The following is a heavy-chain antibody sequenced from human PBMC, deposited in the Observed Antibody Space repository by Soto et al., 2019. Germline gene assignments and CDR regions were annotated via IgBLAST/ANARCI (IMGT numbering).Heavy chain of an antibody. Sequence: GESLKISCQASGYSFISSWIGWVRQMPGKGLEWMGIIYPGDSDTRYNPSFQGHVTMSAEKYTKTAYLQWRSLKASDTAMYYCASGGDASGHNAFDVWGLGTMVTVS. CDR2: IYPGDSDT. J-gene: IGHJ3*01. CDR3: ASGGDASGHNAFDV. D-gene: IGHD6-19*01. V-gene: IGHV5-51*01. CDR1: GYSFISSW.